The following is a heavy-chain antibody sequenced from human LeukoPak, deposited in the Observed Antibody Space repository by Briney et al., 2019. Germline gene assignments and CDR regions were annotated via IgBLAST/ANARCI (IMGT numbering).Heavy chain of an antibody. CDR2: IYYSGST. D-gene: IGHD3-22*01. CDR1: GGSISSGDYY. Sequence: PSKTLSLTCTVSGGSISSGDYYWSWIRQPPGKGLEWIGYIYYSGSTYYNPSLKSRVTISVDTSKNQFSLKLSSVTAADTAVYYCAKLDSSSSDAFDIWGQGTMVTVSS. J-gene: IGHJ3*02. V-gene: IGHV4-30-4*08. CDR3: AKLDSSSSDAFDI.